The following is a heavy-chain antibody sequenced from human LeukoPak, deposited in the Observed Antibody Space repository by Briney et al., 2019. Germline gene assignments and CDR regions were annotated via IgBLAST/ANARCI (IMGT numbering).Heavy chain of an antibody. Sequence: ASVRVSXKASGYTFTSYGISWVRQAPGQGLEWMGWLSAYNGNTNYAQKLQGRVTMTADTSTSTAYIELRSLRSDDTAVYYCARVLAYYYDSSGYYPYFDYWGQGTLVTVSS. CDR1: GYTFTSYG. V-gene: IGHV1-18*01. J-gene: IGHJ4*02. CDR3: ARVLAYYYDSSGYYPYFDY. D-gene: IGHD3-22*01. CDR2: LSAYNGNT.